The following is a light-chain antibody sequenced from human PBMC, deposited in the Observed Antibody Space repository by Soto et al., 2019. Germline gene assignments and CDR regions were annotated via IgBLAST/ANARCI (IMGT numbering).Light chain of an antibody. Sequence: EIVLTQSPGTLSLSPGERATLPCKASQSVTSDYVAWYQQKPGTAPRLLVAGASSRAAFSSDKFSGGGSVTYFTLTSSRLEPEVFAVYLCHQYGTVTITFGQGTRLEIK. CDR1: QSVTSDY. V-gene: IGKV3-20*01. J-gene: IGKJ5*01. CDR3: HQYGTVTIT. CDR2: GAS.